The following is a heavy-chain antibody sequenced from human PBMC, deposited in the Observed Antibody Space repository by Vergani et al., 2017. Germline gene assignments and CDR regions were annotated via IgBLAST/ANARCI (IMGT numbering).Heavy chain of an antibody. CDR3: ARMSLRRIRDYYFDY. J-gene: IGHJ4*02. CDR1: GYTFTSYG. Sequence: QVQLVQSGAEVKKPGASVKVSCKASGYTFTSYGISWVRQAPGQGLEWMGWISAYNGNTNYAQELQGRVTMTTDTYTSTDYMELRSLIYDDTAVYYCARMSLRRIRDYYFDYWGQGTLVTVSS. D-gene: IGHD2-15*01. V-gene: IGHV1-18*01. CDR2: ISAYNGNT.